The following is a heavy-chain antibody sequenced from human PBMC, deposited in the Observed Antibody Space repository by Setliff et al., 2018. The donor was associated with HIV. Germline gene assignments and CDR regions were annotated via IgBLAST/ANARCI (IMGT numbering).Heavy chain of an antibody. Sequence: SETLSLTCSVSGYSISSGYYWGWIRQPPGKRWECLGSIYQSGSTYYNPSLKSRLTISVDTSKSQFSLKLNSVTAADTAVYYCARDQSDWFYWGQGTLVTVSS. V-gene: IGHV4-38-2*02. CDR2: IYQSGST. J-gene: IGHJ4*02. CDR1: GYSISSGYY. CDR3: ARDQSDWFY. D-gene: IGHD3-3*01.